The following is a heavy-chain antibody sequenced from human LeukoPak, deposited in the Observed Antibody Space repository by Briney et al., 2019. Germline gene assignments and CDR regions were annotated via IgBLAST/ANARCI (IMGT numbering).Heavy chain of an antibody. CDR2: INPNSGGT. CDR1: GYTFTGYY. D-gene: IGHD5-24*01. Sequence: GASVKVSCKASGYTFTGYYMHWVRQAPGQGLEWMGWINPNSGGTNYAQKFQGRVTMTRDTSISTAYMELSSLRSEDTAVYYCARRRDGYNHLDYWGQGTLVTVSS. CDR3: ARRRDGYNHLDY. V-gene: IGHV1-2*02. J-gene: IGHJ4*02.